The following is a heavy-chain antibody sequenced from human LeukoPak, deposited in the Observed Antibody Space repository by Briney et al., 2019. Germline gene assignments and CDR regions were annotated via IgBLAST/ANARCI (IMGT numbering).Heavy chain of an antibody. CDR1: GFTFSSYS. D-gene: IGHD6-19*01. CDR2: ISSSSSTI. J-gene: IGHJ4*02. V-gene: IGHV3-48*04. Sequence: GGSLRLSCAASGFTFSSYSMNWVRQAPGKGLEWVSYISSSSSTIYYADSVKGRFTISRDNAKNSLYLQMNSLRAEDTAVYYCARAGSGWYWDYFDYWGQGTLVTVSS. CDR3: ARAGSGWYWDYFDY.